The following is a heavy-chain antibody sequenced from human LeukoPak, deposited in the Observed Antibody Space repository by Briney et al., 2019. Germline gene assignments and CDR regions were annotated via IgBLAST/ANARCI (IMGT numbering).Heavy chain of an antibody. J-gene: IGHJ5*02. CDR1: GYSFTNYG. D-gene: IGHD6-13*01. CDR3: ARVGIAAAGWFDP. V-gene: IGHV1-18*01. Sequence: ASVKVSCKTSGYSFTNYGIGWVRQAPGQGAEWIGWISGYNGNTHFAQTFQGRVTMTTDTFMTTAYLELRSLRPDDTAVYYCARVGIAAAGWFDPWGQGTLVTVSS. CDR2: ISGYNGNT.